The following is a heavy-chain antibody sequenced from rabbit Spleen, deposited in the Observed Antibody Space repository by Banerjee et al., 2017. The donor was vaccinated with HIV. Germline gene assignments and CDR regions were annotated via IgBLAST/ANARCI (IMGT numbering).Heavy chain of an antibody. CDR2: IGTGSGAST. D-gene: IGHD4-1*01. J-gene: IGHJ4*01. V-gene: IGHV1S45*01. CDR3: ARDLAGVIGWNFNL. CDR1: GFSFSNSYW. Sequence: QEQLEESGGDLVKPGASLTLTCTASGFSFSNSYWICWVRQAPGKGLEWIACIGTGSGASTYYASWAKGRFTISKTSSTTVTLQMTSLTGADTATYFCARDLAGVIGWNFNLWGPGTLVT.